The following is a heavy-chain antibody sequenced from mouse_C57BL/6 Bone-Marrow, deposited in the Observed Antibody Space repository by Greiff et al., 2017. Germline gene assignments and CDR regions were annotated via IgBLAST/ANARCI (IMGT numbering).Heavy chain of an antibody. J-gene: IGHJ2*01. CDR2: IDPEDGDT. CDR3: TTGWYFDY. CDR1: GFNIKDYY. V-gene: IGHV14-1*01. D-gene: IGHD1-1*02. Sequence: VHVKQSGAELVRPGASVKLSCTASGFNIKDYYMNWVKQRPEQGLEWIGRIDPEDGDTEYAPKFQGKATMTADTSSNTASLPLSSLTSEDAAVDYCTTGWYFDYWGQGTTLTVSS.